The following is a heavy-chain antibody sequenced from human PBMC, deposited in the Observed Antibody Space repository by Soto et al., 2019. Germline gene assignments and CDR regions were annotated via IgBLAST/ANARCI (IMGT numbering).Heavy chain of an antibody. J-gene: IGHJ6*02. Sequence: QVQLVQSGGGVVQPGRSLRLSCAASGFTFSSYAMHWVRQAPGKGLEWVAVISYDGSNKYYAESVKGRFTITRDNSKNTLYLQMSSLRAEDTAVYYCARDRATHDYYYGMDVWGQGTTVTVSS. V-gene: IGHV3-30-3*01. CDR3: ARDRATHDYYYGMDV. CDR1: GFTFSSYA. CDR2: ISYDGSNK.